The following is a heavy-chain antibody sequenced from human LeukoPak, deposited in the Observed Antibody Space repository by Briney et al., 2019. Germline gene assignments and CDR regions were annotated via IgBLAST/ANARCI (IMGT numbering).Heavy chain of an antibody. J-gene: IGHJ4*02. CDR1: GFTVSTIH. V-gene: IGHV3-53*01. CDR2: IYTGGSA. Sequence: GGSLRLSCAASGFTVSTIHISWVRQAPGEGLEWVSIIYTGGSAQYAESVKGRFTISRDSSRNTVYLQMNSLRAEDTAVYYCVSGTIFGVTITDCWGQGTPVTVSS. D-gene: IGHD3-3*01. CDR3: VSGTIFGVTITDC.